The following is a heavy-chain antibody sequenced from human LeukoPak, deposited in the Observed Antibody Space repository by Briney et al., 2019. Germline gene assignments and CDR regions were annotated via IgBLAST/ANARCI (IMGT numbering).Heavy chain of an antibody. Sequence: PSETLSLTCTVSGGSISSYYWSWIRQPPGKGLEWIGSIYYSGSTNYNPSLTSRVTISVDTSNNQFSLKLSSVTAADTAVYYCAREPGGYFDYWGQGTLVTVSS. J-gene: IGHJ4*02. D-gene: IGHD3-10*01. CDR3: AREPGGYFDY. CDR2: IYYSGST. CDR1: GGSISSYY. V-gene: IGHV4-59*01.